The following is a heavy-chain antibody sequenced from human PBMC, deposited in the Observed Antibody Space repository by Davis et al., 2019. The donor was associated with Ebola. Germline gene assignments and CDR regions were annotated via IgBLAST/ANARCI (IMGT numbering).Heavy chain of an antibody. J-gene: IGHJ5*02. CDR3: ARGMITFGGVIAPFDP. Sequence: MPSETLSLTCTVSGGSISSYYWSWIRRPPGKGLEWIGYIYYSGSTNYNPSLKSRVTISVDTSKNQFSLKLSSVTAADTAVYYCARGMITFGGVIAPFDPWGQGTLVTVSS. V-gene: IGHV4-59*01. CDR2: IYYSGST. CDR1: GGSISSYY. D-gene: IGHD3-16*02.